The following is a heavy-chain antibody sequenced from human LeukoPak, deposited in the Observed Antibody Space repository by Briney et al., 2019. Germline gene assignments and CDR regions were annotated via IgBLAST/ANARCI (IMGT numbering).Heavy chain of an antibody. V-gene: IGHV4-59*01. CDR3: ARDHWYSSSWYTYYYYGMDV. CDR2: IYYIGST. D-gene: IGHD6-13*01. CDR1: GASISSYY. J-gene: IGHJ6*01. Sequence: SETLSLTCTVSGASISSYYWSWLRQPPGGGREWIGYIYYIGSTNYNPSLKSRVTISIDTSKNQFSLKLSSVTAADTALYYCARDHWYSSSWYTYYYYGMDVWGQGTTVTVSS.